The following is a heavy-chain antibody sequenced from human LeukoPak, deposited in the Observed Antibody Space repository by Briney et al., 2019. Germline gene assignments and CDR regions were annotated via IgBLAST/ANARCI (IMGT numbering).Heavy chain of an antibody. V-gene: IGHV4-39*07. Sequence: PSETLSLTCTVSGGPISSSSYYWGWIRQPPGKGLEWIGEINHSGSTNYNPSLKSRVTISVDTSKNQFSLKLSSVTAADTAVYYCARSVPAAAITSFDYWGQGTLVTVSS. J-gene: IGHJ4*02. CDR3: ARSVPAAAITSFDY. D-gene: IGHD2-2*01. CDR1: GGPISSSSYY. CDR2: INHSGST.